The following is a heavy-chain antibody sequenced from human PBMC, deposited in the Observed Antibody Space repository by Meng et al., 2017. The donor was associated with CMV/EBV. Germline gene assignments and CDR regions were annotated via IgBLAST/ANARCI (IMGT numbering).Heavy chain of an antibody. J-gene: IGHJ5*02. V-gene: IGHV1-69*05. CDR2: IIPIFGTA. CDR3: ARHHPAGYCSSTSCPQRWFDP. Sequence: SVKVSCKASGGTFSSYAISWVRQAHGQGLEWMGGIIPIFGTANYAQKFQGRVTITTDESTSTAYMELSSLRSEDTAVYYCARHHPAGYCSSTSCPQRWFDPWGQGTLVTVSS. CDR1: GGTFSSYA. D-gene: IGHD2-2*01.